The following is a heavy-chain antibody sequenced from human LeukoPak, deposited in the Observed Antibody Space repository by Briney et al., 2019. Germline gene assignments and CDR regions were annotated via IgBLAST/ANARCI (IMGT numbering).Heavy chain of an antibody. CDR1: GGSISSYY. CDR2: IYYSGST. CDR3: ARLYSSSSNWFGP. Sequence: PSETLSLTCTVSGGSISSYYWSWIRQPPGKGLEWIGYIYYSGSTNYNPSLKSRVTISVDTSKNQFSLKLSSVTAADTAVYYCARLYSSSSNWFGPWGQGTLVTVSS. D-gene: IGHD6-13*01. J-gene: IGHJ5*02. V-gene: IGHV4-59*01.